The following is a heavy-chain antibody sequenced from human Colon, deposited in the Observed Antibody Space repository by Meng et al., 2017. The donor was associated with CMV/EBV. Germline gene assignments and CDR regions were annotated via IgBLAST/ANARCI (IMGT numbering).Heavy chain of an antibody. D-gene: IGHD1-1*01. CDR1: GYSFTSYW. V-gene: IGHV5-51*01. Sequence: GGSLRLSCKGSGYSFTSYWIGWVRQMPGKGLEWMGIIYPGDSDTRYSPSFQGQVTISADKSSDTVYLQWDSLKASDTATYYCARHTTLDDWFDPWGQGTMVTVSS. J-gene: IGHJ5*02. CDR3: ARHTTLDDWFDP. CDR2: IYPGDSDT.